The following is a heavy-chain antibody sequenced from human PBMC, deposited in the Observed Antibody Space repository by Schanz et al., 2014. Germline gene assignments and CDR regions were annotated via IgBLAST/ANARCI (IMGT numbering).Heavy chain of an antibody. V-gene: IGHV3-74*02. CDR1: GFTFDDYA. CDR2: INNAGSDT. D-gene: IGHD3-16*01. Sequence: EVQLVESGGGLVKPGGSLRLSCAASGFTFDDYAMHWVRQGPGSGLVWVSHINNAGSDTTYADSVKGRFTISRDNTRNTLYLQMNSLSAEDTAVYYCARGAGGLDTWGQGTPVTVSS. J-gene: IGHJ5*02. CDR3: ARGAGGLDT.